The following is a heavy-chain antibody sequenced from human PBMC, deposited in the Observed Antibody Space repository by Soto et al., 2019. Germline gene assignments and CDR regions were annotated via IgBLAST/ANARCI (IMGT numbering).Heavy chain of an antibody. V-gene: IGHV4-39*01. D-gene: IGHD2-2*01. Sequence: PSETLSLTCTVSGGSISSSSYYWGWIRQPPGKGLEWIGSIYYSGSTYYNPSLKSRVTISVDTSKNQFSLKLSSVTAADTAVYYCSKLKLQLLLDYGQGRFRGNFLYYYGNDVWGQGNTVTVSS. CDR2: IYYSGST. CDR1: GGSISSSSYY. CDR3: SKLKLQLLLDYGQGRFRGNFLYYYGNDV. J-gene: IGHJ6*01.